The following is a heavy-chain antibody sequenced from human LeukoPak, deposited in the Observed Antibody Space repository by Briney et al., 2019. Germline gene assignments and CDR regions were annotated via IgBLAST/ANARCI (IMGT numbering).Heavy chain of an antibody. Sequence: NASETLSLTCTVSGGSISTYYWSWIRQPPGKGLEWIGYVYYSGGTNYNPSLKSRVTMSVDTSKNQFSLKMRSVTAADTAVYYCARVVVVITMSAFDVWGQGTTVTVSS. CDR3: ARVVVVITMSAFDV. CDR2: VYYSGGT. CDR1: GGSISTYY. J-gene: IGHJ3*01. V-gene: IGHV4-59*08. D-gene: IGHD3-22*01.